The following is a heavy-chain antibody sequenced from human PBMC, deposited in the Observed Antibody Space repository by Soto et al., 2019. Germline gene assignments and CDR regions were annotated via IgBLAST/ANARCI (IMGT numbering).Heavy chain of an antibody. Sequence: GGSLRLSCAASGFTFDDYAMHWVRQAPGKGLEWVSGISWNSGSIGYADSVKGRFTISRDNAKNSLYLQMNSLRAEDTALYYCAKDIDDFWSGYFDYWGQGTLVTVSS. CDR2: ISWNSGSI. J-gene: IGHJ4*02. CDR1: GFTFDDYA. D-gene: IGHD3-3*01. CDR3: AKDIDDFWSGYFDY. V-gene: IGHV3-9*01.